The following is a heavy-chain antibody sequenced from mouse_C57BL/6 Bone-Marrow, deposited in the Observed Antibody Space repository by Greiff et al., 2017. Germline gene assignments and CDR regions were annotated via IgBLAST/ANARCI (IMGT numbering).Heavy chain of an antibody. V-gene: IGHV3-6*01. CDR1: GYSITSGYY. Sequence: EVKLVESGPGLVKPSQSLSLTCSVTGYSITSGYYWNWIRQFPGNKLEWMGYISYDGSNNYNPSLKNRISITRDTSKNQFFLKLNSVTTEDTATYYCARGKDYYGSSYVGYWGQGTTLTVSS. CDR3: ARGKDYYGSSYVGY. D-gene: IGHD1-1*01. CDR2: ISYDGSN. J-gene: IGHJ2*01.